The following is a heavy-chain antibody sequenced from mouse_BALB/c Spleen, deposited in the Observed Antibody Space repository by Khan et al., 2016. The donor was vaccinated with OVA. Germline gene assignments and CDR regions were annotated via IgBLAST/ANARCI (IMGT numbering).Heavy chain of an antibody. V-gene: IGHV3-2*02. Sequence: EVQLVESGPGLVKPSQSLSLTCTVTGYSITSDYAWNWIRQFPGNKLEWMGYISYSGRTSYNPSLKSRFSVTRDTSKNQFFLQLNSVTTEDTATYYCAMGRTYWGQGTLVTVSA. CDR3: AMGRTY. J-gene: IGHJ3*01. CDR2: ISYSGRT. D-gene: IGHD4-1*01. CDR1: GYSITSDYA.